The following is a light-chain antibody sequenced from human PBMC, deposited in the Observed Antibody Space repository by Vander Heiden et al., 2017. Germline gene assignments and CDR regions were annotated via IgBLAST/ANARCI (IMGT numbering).Light chain of an antibody. CDR2: AAS. J-gene: IGKJ3*01. CDR3: QKYNSAPLFT. CDR1: QGISNY. V-gene: IGKV1-27*01. Sequence: DIQTTQSPSSLSASVGDRVTITCRASQGISNYLAWYQQKPGKVPKLLIYAASTLQSGVPSRFSGSGSGTDFTLTISSLQPEDVATYYCQKYNSAPLFTFGPGTKVDIK.